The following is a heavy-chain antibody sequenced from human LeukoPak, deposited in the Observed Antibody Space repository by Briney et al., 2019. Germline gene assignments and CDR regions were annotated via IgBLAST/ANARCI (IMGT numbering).Heavy chain of an antibody. CDR3: AKVHGRNWFDL. CDR1: GFTFSSYA. V-gene: IGHV3-23*01. D-gene: IGHD5-24*01. CDR2: ISGSGDST. Sequence: GGSLRLSCAASGFTFSSYAMSWVRQAPGNGLEWVSAISGSGDSTYYADSVKGRFTIFRDNSKNTLYLQMNSLRAEETAVYYCAKVHGRNWFDLWGQGTLVTVSS. J-gene: IGHJ5*02.